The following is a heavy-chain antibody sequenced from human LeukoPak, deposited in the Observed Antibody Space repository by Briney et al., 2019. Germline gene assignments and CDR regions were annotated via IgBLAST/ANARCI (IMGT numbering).Heavy chain of an antibody. CDR1: GFTFSSYA. CDR3: AKIAGPGRYYYDSSGDFDY. Sequence: GGSLRLSCAASGFTFSSYAMSWVRQAPGKGLEWVSAISGSGGSTYYADSVKGRFTISRDNSKNTLYLQMNSLRAEDTPVYYCAKIAGPGRYYYDSSGDFDYWGQGTLVTVSS. V-gene: IGHV3-23*01. CDR2: ISGSGGST. D-gene: IGHD3-22*01. J-gene: IGHJ4*02.